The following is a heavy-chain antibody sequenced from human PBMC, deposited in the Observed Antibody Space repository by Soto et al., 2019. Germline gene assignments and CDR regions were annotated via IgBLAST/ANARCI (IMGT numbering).Heavy chain of an antibody. CDR1: GFTFSSYG. V-gene: IGHV3-33*01. J-gene: IGHJ6*02. D-gene: IGHD3-22*01. CDR3: ARDPMIVVVIPHGMDA. Sequence: GGSLRLSCAASGFTFSSYGMHWVRQAPGKGLEWVAVIWYDGSNKYYADSVKGRFTISRDNSKNTLYLQMNSLRAEDTAVYYCARDPMIVVVIPHGMDAWGQGTTVTVSS. CDR2: IWYDGSNK.